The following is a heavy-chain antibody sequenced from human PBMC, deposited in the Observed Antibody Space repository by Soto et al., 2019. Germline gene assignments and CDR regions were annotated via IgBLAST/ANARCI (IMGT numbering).Heavy chain of an antibody. D-gene: IGHD3-3*01. CDR1: GYTFRNYG. V-gene: IGHV1-18*01. CDR2: ISPYNGNT. J-gene: IGHJ4*02. CDR3: ARDLVSGSDFWRAYNGGYFDY. Sequence: AASVKVSCKASGYTFRNYGITWVRQAPGQGLEWMAWISPYNGNTNYAQDLQGRVTMTTDTSTSTAYMELRSLTSEDTATYYCARDLVSGSDFWRAYNGGYFDYWGQGTLVTVSS.